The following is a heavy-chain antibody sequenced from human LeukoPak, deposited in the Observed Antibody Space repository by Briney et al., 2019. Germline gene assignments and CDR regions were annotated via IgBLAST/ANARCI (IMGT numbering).Heavy chain of an antibody. D-gene: IGHD3-22*01. V-gene: IGHV3-23*01. CDR1: GFTFSSYA. Sequence: GGSLRLSCSASGFTFSSYAMSWVRQAPGKGLEWVSSITGSGVSTNNADSVKGRFTISRDNSENTLYLQMNSPRVEDTAVYYCVKTSSGYYYFDYWGQGTLVTVSS. CDR2: ITGSGVST. CDR3: VKTSSGYYYFDY. J-gene: IGHJ4*02.